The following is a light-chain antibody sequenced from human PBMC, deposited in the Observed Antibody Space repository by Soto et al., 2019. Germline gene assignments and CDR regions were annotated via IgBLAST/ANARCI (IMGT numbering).Light chain of an antibody. CDR3: QQYDNSPIT. Sequence: DIVLTQSPGTLSLSPGERATLSCRASQSVSSYYLAWYQQNPGQAPRLLIYAASSRATGIPDRFSGGGSETDFTLTISRLEPEDFAVYYCQQYDNSPITFGQGTRLEIK. V-gene: IGKV3-20*01. CDR1: QSVSSYY. CDR2: AAS. J-gene: IGKJ5*01.